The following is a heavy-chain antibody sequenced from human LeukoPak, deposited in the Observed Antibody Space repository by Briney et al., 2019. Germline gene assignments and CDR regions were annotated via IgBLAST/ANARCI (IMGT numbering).Heavy chain of an antibody. CDR1: GFTVSNNY. J-gene: IGHJ4*02. V-gene: IGHV3-66*01. CDR2: IYSGGST. Sequence: GGSLRLSCAASGFTVSNNYMTWVRQAPGKGLEWVSLIYSGGSTYYADSVKGRFTISRDNAKNSLYLQMNSLRAEDTAVYYCARNLPAADYWGQGTLVTVSS. D-gene: IGHD2-2*01. CDR3: ARNLPAADY.